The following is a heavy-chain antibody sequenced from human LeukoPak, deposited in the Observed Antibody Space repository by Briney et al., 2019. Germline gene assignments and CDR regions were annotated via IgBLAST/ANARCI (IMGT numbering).Heavy chain of an antibody. CDR2: ISAYNGKT. CDR1: GYIFTNYG. CDR3: ARAPSKHSSGWYIFDY. J-gene: IGHJ4*02. D-gene: IGHD6-19*01. V-gene: IGHV1-18*01. Sequence: ASVKVSCKASGYIFTNYGVSWVRQAPGQGLEWIGWISAYNGKTKYGERFQGRVTMTTDTSTGTGYMELSSLRSEDTAVYYCARAPSKHSSGWYIFDYWGQGTLVTVSS.